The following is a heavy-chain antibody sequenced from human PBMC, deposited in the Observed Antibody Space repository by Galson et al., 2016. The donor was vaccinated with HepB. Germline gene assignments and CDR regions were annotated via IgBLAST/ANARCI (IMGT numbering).Heavy chain of an antibody. CDR2: FSGANT. CDR3: AKRARDGYNSPLDY. V-gene: IGHV3-23*01. J-gene: IGHJ4*02. Sequence: SLRLSCAASGFTFSSYAMSWVRQAPGKGLEFVSGFSGANTYYADSVKGRFTISRDNSKNTLYLQVNSLTAEDTAVYYCAKRARDGYNSPLDYCGQGILVTVSS. D-gene: IGHD5-24*01. CDR1: GFTFSSYA.